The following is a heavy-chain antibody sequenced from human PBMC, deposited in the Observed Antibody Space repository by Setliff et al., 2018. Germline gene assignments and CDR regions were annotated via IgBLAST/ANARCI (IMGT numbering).Heavy chain of an antibody. CDR3: AKGGGSYCADSGCPPYLFDP. V-gene: IGHV1-2*02. D-gene: IGHD3-22*01. CDR2: INPNSGGT. J-gene: IGHJ5*02. CDR1: DDTFTSYG. Sequence: ASVKVSCKAPDDTFTSYGISWVRQAPGQGLEWMGWINPNSGGTNYAQKFQGRVTMTRDTSISTAYLDLRSLSSDDTAIYYCAKGGGSYCADSGCPPYLFDPWGQGTLVTVSS.